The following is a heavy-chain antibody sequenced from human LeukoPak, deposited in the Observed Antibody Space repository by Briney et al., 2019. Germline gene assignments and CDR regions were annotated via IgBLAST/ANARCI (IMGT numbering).Heavy chain of an antibody. CDR3: ARDRLDYDFWSGYYYYGMDV. J-gene: IGHJ6*02. CDR1: GGSISSGSYY. V-gene: IGHV4-61*02. Sequence: SETLSLTCTVSGGSISSGSYYWSWIRQPAGKGLEWIGRIYTSGSTNYSPSLKSRVTISVDTSKNQFSLKLSSVTAADTAVYYCARDRLDYDFWSGYYYYGMDVWGQGTTVTVSS. CDR2: IYTSGST. D-gene: IGHD3-3*01.